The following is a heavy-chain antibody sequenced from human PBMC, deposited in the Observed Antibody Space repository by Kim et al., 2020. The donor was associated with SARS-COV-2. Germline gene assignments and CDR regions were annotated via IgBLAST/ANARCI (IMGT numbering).Heavy chain of an antibody. V-gene: IGHV3-9*01. CDR2: ISWNSGSI. CDR3: AKSFYAGLVIAAAGMGHSS. Sequence: GGSLRLSCAASGFTFDDYAMHWVRQAPGKGLEWVSGISWNSGSIGYADSVKGRFTISRDNAKNSLYLQMNSLRAEDTALYYCAKSFYAGLVIAAAGMGHSSWGQGTLVTVSS. CDR1: GFTFDDYA. D-gene: IGHD6-13*01. J-gene: IGHJ5*02.